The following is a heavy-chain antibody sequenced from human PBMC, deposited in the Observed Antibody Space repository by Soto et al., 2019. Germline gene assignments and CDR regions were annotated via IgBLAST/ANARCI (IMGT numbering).Heavy chain of an antibody. V-gene: IGHV3-13*01. J-gene: IGHJ4*02. CDR2: IAIAGDT. CDR3: ARDSDLDY. D-gene: IGHD6-25*01. CDR1: GFTFSRYD. Sequence: GGSLRLSCAASGFTFSRYDMHWVRQATGKCLEWFLFIAIAGDTYYPGSLKGRFTISRENAKISLYLQINSLRAGDTAVYYCARDSDLDYWGPGTLVTVSS.